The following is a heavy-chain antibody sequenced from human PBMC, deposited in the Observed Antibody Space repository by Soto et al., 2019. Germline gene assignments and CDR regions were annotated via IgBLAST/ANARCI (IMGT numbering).Heavy chain of an antibody. CDR1: GFTFSSYG. CDR2: ISYDGSNK. Sequence: QVQLVESGGGVVQPGRSLRLSCAASGFTFSSYGMHWVRQAPGKGLEWVAVISYDGSNKYYADSVKGRFTISRDNSKNTLYLQVNSLRAEDTAVYYCAKGGFGELVGDWFDPWGRGTLVTVSS. V-gene: IGHV3-30*18. J-gene: IGHJ5*02. CDR3: AKGGFGELVGDWFDP. D-gene: IGHD3-10*01.